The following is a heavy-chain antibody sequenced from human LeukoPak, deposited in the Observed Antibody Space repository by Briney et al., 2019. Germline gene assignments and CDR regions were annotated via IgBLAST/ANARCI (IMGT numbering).Heavy chain of an antibody. V-gene: IGHV1-58*02. CDR1: AFTFTLSA. Sequence: SVKVSCKPSAFTFTLSAMQWVRQARGQRLEWTGWTVVGSGNTNYAQKFQERVTITRDMSTSTAYMELSSLRSEDTAVYYCAAGVRITMAYWGQGTLVTVSS. D-gene: IGHD3-10*01. CDR3: AAGVRITMAY. J-gene: IGHJ4*02. CDR2: TVVGSGNT.